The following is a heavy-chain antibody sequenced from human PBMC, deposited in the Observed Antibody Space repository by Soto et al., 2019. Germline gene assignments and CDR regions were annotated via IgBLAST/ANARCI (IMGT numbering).Heavy chain of an antibody. D-gene: IGHD3-10*01. Sequence: GGSLRLSCAASGFTFSNACMSWVRQAPGKGLEWVGRIKSKTDGGTTDYAAPVKGRFTISRDDSKNTLYLQMNSLKTEDTAVYYCTTQDLWFGELSFDYWGQGTLVTVSS. CDR2: IKSKTDGGTT. CDR3: TTQDLWFGELSFDY. CDR1: GFTFSNAC. J-gene: IGHJ4*02. V-gene: IGHV3-15*01.